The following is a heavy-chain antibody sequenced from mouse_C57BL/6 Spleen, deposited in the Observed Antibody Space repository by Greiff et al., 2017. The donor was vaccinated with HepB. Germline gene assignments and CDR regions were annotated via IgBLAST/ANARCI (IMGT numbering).Heavy chain of an antibody. V-gene: IGHV1-50*01. CDR2: IDPSDSYT. CDR3: AGFHGSSPSFAY. J-gene: IGHJ3*01. Sequence: VQLQQPGAELVKPGASVKLSCKASGYTFTSYWMQWVKQRPGQGLEWIGEIDPSDSYTNYNQKFKGKATLTVDTSSSTAYMQLSSLTSEDSAVNYCAGFHGSSPSFAYWGQGTLVTVSA. CDR1: GYTFTSYW. D-gene: IGHD1-1*01.